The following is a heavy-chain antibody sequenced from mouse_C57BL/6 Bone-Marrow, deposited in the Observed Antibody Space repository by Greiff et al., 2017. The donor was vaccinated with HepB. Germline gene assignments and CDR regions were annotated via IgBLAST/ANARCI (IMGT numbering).Heavy chain of an antibody. Sequence: EVKLQESGPGLAKPSQTLSLTCSVTGYSITSDYWHWIRKFPGNKLEYMVYISYSGSTYYNPSPKSRISITRDTAKNQYYLQLNSVTTEDTATYYCARYDGYVYAMDYWGQGTSVTVSS. J-gene: IGHJ4*01. D-gene: IGHD2-3*01. CDR3: ARYDGYVYAMDY. CDR2: ISYSGST. CDR1: GYSITSDY. V-gene: IGHV3-8*01.